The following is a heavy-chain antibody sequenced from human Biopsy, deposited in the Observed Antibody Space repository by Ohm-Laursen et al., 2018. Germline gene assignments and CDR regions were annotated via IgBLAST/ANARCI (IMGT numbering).Heavy chain of an antibody. Sequence: GTQSLTCTVSGASVSSGSYDWSWIRQPPGKGLEWIGNIYNDVSTKYNPSLRSRVTISADKSANQFSLKLKSVTAADTAVYYCARGYAGLYEAFDFWGQGTVVTVAS. CDR2: IYNDVST. D-gene: IGHD5-18*01. J-gene: IGHJ3*01. CDR1: GASVSSGSYD. V-gene: IGHV4-61*01. CDR3: ARGYAGLYEAFDF.